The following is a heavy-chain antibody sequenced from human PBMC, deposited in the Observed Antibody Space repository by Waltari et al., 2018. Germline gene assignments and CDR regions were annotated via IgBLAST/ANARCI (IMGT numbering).Heavy chain of an antibody. V-gene: IGHV2-5*01. CDR1: GGSISSSSYY. CDR3: AHSADGISGTMDY. CDR2: IYWNDDK. J-gene: IGHJ4*02. D-gene: IGHD3-3*02. Sequence: QESGPGLVKPSETLSLTCTVSGGSISSSSYYWGWIRQPPGKALEWLGLIYWNDDKSYRPSLKSKLTITKETSKNKVVLTMTNMDPEDTAKDYCAHSADGISGTMDYWGQGTLVTVSS.